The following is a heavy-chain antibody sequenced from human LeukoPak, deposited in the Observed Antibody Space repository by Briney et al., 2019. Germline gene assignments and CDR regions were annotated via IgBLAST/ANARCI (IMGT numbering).Heavy chain of an antibody. J-gene: IGHJ4*02. CDR1: GYIFNDYY. CDR3: ARTSNYVAYYFDY. CDR2: INPKRGGT. Sequence: ASVKVSCKASGYIFNDYYIHWVRQAPGQGLEWMGWINPKRGGTNYAQKLQGRVTMTTDTSTSTAYMELRSLRSDDTAVYYCARTSNYVAYYFDYWGQGTLVTVSS. D-gene: IGHD3-16*01. V-gene: IGHV1-2*02.